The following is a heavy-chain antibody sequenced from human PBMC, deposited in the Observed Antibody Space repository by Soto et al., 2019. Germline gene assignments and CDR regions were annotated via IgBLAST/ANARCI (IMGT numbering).Heavy chain of an antibody. CDR1: GYTFTSYY. V-gene: IGHV1-46*01. D-gene: IGHD3-3*01. CDR3: ARESYPYDFWSGWSQPDV. CDR2: INPSGGST. Sequence: ASVKVSCKASGYTFTSYYMHWVRQAPGQELEWMGIINPSGGSTSYAQKFQGRVTMTRDTSASTVYIELSSLRSEDTAVYYCARESYPYDFWSGWSQPDVWGQGTTVTVSS. J-gene: IGHJ6*02.